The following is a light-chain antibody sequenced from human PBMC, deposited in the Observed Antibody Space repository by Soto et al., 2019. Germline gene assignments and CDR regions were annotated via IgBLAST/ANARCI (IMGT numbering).Light chain of an antibody. J-gene: IGKJ1*01. CDR2: GAS. CDR1: QSVSSN. V-gene: IGKV3-15*01. Sequence: EIVMTQSPATLSVSPGERATLSCRASQSVSSNLAWYQQKPGQAPRLLIYGASTRATGIPARFSGSGSGTEFTLTISSLQSEDFAVYYCQQYNNYPTWTLGQGTKVEI. CDR3: QQYNNYPTWT.